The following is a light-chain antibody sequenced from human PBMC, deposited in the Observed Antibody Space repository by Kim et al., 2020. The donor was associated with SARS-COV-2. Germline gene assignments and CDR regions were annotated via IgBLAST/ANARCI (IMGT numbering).Light chain of an antibody. CDR1: QSVSSN. CDR2: GAS. CDR3: QQFSL. V-gene: IGKV3-15*01. Sequence: EIVMTQSPATLSVSPGERATLSCRASQSVSSNLAWYQQKPGQAPRLLIYGASTRATGIPARFSGSGSGTEFTLTISSLQSEDFAVYYCQQFSLFGQGTKVDIK. J-gene: IGKJ1*01.